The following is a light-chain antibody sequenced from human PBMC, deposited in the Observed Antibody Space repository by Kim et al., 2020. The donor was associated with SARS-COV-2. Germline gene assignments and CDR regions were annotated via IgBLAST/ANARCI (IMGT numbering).Light chain of an antibody. CDR2: RDN. J-gene: IGLJ2*01. Sequence: SYELTQPLSVSVALGQTARITCGGNNIGSKNVHWYQQKPGQAPVLVTYRDNNRPSGIPERFSGSNSGNTATLTISRAQAGDEADYFCQVWDSSTVGFCGG. CDR3: QVWDSSTVG. V-gene: IGLV3-9*01. CDR1: NIGSKN.